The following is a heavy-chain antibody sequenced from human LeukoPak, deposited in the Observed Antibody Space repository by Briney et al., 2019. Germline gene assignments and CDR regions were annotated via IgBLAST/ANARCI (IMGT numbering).Heavy chain of an antibody. D-gene: IGHD4-11*01. J-gene: IGHJ4*02. CDR3: ARDLDYSTGFDY. CDR1: GFTVRTNY. V-gene: IGHV3-21*01. Sequence: GGSLRLSCAASGFTVRTNYMSWVRQAPGKGLEWVSSISSTGTYIYYTDSVKGRFTISRDIANSLLYLQMNSLRADDTAVYYCARDLDYSTGFDYWGQGTLVTVSS. CDR2: ISSTGTYI.